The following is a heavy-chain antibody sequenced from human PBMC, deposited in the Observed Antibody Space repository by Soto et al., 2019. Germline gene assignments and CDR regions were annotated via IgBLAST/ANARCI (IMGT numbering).Heavy chain of an antibody. J-gene: IGHJ4*02. Sequence: QVQLVQSGAEVKKPGASVKVSCKASGYTFTNYEINWVRQATGQGLEWMGWMKTDSGRTGYAQKFQGRVTMTTNTSIDTAYMELSSLRSDDTAVYYCTRIMDSSVSDYWGQGTLVTVSP. D-gene: IGHD3-16*01. CDR3: TRIMDSSVSDY. V-gene: IGHV1-8*01. CDR2: MKTDSGRT. CDR1: GYTFTNYE.